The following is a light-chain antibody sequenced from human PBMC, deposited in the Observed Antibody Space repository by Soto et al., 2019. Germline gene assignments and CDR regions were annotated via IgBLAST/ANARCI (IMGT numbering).Light chain of an antibody. CDR3: QSYDSSLSGDVV. V-gene: IGLV1-40*01. Sequence: QAVVTQPPSVSGAPGQRVTISCTGSSSNIGAGYDVHWYLQLPGTAPKLLIYGNSNRPSGVPDRFSGSKSGTSASLAITGLQAEDEADYYCQSYDSSLSGDVVFGGGTKVTVL. J-gene: IGLJ2*01. CDR1: SSNIGAGYD. CDR2: GNS.